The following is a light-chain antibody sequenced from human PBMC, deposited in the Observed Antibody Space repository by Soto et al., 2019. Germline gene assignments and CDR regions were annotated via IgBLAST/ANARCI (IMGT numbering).Light chain of an antibody. V-gene: IGKV1-5*03. CDR1: QSGSRW. CDR2: EAS. J-gene: IGKJ1*01. Sequence: DVEVTDAPSSLSGAVGDRVSSACRASQSGSRWLASHQQKPGNAPKLLNYEASSLERGVPSRFSGSGSGTEFTLTISSQQPDDFATYYCQQYSEYSGAFGQGTKVDIK. CDR3: QQYSEYSGA.